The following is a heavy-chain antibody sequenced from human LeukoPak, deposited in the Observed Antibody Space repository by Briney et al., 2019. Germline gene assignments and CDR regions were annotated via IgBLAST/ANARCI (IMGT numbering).Heavy chain of an antibody. CDR2: IYKSGST. D-gene: IGHD4/OR15-4a*01. J-gene: IGHJ6*02. CDR1: GGSISGNA. V-gene: IGHV4-59*01. Sequence: SETLSLTCTVSGGSISGNAWSWIRQTPEKGLEWIGYIYKSGSTKYNPSLRGRVTISPDTSKNQFSLKLNSVTAADTAVYYCAREDPQTKVPEGMDVWGQGTTVTVSS. CDR3: AREDPQTKVPEGMDV.